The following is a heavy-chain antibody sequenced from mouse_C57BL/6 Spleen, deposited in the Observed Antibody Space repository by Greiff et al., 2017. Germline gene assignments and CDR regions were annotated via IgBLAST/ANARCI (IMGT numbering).Heavy chain of an antibody. Sequence: QVHVKQPGAELVKPGASAKLSCKASGYTFTSYWMHWVKQRPGQGLEWIGMIHPNSGSTNYNEKFKSKATLTVDKSSSTAYMQLSSLTSEDSAVYYCAPSTVVRGYAMDYWGQGTSVTVSS. CDR1: GYTFTSYW. V-gene: IGHV1-64*01. CDR2: IHPNSGST. J-gene: IGHJ4*01. D-gene: IGHD1-1*01. CDR3: APSTVVRGYAMDY.